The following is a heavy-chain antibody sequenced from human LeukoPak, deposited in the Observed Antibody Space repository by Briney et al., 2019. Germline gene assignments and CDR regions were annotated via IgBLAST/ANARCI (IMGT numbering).Heavy chain of an antibody. CDR3: ARDYGGYGYFDY. V-gene: IGHV1-18*01. J-gene: IGHJ4*02. Sequence: ASVKVSCKAYGYTFTSYGISWVRQAPGQGLKWMGWISAYNGNTNYAQKLQGRVTMTTDTSTSTAYMELRSLRSDDTAVYYCARDYGGYGYFDYWGQGTLVTVSS. CDR1: GYTFTSYG. D-gene: IGHD5-12*01. CDR2: ISAYNGNT.